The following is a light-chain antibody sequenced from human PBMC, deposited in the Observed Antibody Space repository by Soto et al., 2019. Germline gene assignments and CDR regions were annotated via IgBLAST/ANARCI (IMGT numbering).Light chain of an antibody. J-gene: IGLJ3*02. Sequence: SYELTQPPSVSVSPGQTARITCSGDALLKQYAYWYQQKPGQAPVVVIYKDSERSSGIPERFSGSSSGTTVTLTISGVQAEDEADYYCQSAERVFGGGTKLTVL. V-gene: IGLV3-25*03. CDR1: ALLKQY. CDR2: KDS. CDR3: QSAERV.